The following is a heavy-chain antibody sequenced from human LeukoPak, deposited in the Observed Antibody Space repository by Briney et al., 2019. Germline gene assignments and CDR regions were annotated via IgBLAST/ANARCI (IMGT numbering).Heavy chain of an antibody. J-gene: IGHJ4*01. D-gene: IGHD3-9*01. CDR3: ARERYDILTGYNSYFDY. Sequence: SETLSLTCAVSGGSISSGGYSWSWIRQPPGKGLEWIGYIYHSGSTYYNPSLKSRVAISVDTSKNQFSLKLSSVTAADTAVYYCARERYDILTGYNSYFDYWGHGTLVTVSS. CDR2: IYHSGST. V-gene: IGHV4-30-2*01. CDR1: GGSISSGGYS.